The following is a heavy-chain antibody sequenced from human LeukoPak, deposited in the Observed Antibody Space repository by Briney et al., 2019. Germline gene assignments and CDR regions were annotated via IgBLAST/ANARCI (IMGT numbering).Heavy chain of an antibody. J-gene: IGHJ4*02. Sequence: ASVKVSCKASGYTFTGYYMHWVRQAPGQGLEWMGWISAYNGNTNYAQKLQGRVTMTTDTSTSTAYMELRSLRSDDTAVYYCASSVSSDYWGQGTLVTVSS. CDR3: ASSVSSDY. D-gene: IGHD5-18*01. CDR2: ISAYNGNT. CDR1: GYTFTGYY. V-gene: IGHV1-18*04.